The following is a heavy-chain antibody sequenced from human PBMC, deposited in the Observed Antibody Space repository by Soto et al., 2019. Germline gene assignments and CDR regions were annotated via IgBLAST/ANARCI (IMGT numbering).Heavy chain of an antibody. CDR3: AKDLYDDIFTADSTGDAFDF. V-gene: IGHV3-30*18. J-gene: IGHJ3*01. Sequence: QVQLVESGGGVVQPGRSLRLSCAASGFTFSSYGMHWVRQAPGKGLEWVAGISYDGSTKYYPESVKGRFTISRDNSKNTLYLPMNSLRAEDTAVYYCAKDLYDDIFTADSTGDAFDFWGQGTMVTASS. CDR1: GFTFSSYG. D-gene: IGHD3-9*01. CDR2: ISYDGSTK.